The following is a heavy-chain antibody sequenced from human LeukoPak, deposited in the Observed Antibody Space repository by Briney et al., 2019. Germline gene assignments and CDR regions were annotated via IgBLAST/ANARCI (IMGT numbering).Heavy chain of an antibody. J-gene: IGHJ6*02. V-gene: IGHV1-69*04. CDR1: GGTFSSYA. CDR2: IIPILGIA. Sequence: ASVKVSCKASGGTFSSYAISWVRQAPGQGLEWMGRIIPILGIANYAQKFQGRVTITADKSTSTAYMELSSLRSEDTAVYYCARDKKGHYYDSSGYSPPYYYGMDVWGQGTTVTVSS. CDR3: ARDKKGHYYDSSGYSPPYYYGMDV. D-gene: IGHD3-22*01.